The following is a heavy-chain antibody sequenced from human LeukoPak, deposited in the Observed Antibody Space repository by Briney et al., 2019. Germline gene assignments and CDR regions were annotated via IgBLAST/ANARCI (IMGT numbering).Heavy chain of an antibody. CDR1: GYTFARYD. CDR3: AREGGYSYGLYDY. CDR2: INPNSGNT. J-gene: IGHJ4*02. Sequence: GPSVKVSCKAAGYTFARYDINWVRQADGQGIEWMGWINPNSGNTGYAQKFQGRVTMTRNTSISTAYMELSSLRSEDTAVYYCAREGGYSYGLYDYWGQGTLVTVSS. V-gene: IGHV1-8*01. D-gene: IGHD5-18*01.